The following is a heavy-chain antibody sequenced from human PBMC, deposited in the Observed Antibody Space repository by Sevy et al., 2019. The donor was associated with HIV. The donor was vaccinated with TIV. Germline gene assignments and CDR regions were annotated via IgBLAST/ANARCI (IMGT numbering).Heavy chain of an antibody. CDR2: ISGSGGST. V-gene: IGHV3-23*01. CDR1: GFTFSSYA. D-gene: IGHD6-13*01. CDR3: AKGSGIAAARQSLYFDY. Sequence: GGSLRLSCAASGFTFSSYAKSWVRQAPGKGLEWVSAISGSGGSTYYADSVKGRFTISRDNSKNTLYLQMNSLRAEDTAVYYCAKGSGIAAARQSLYFDYWGQGTLVTVSS. J-gene: IGHJ4*02.